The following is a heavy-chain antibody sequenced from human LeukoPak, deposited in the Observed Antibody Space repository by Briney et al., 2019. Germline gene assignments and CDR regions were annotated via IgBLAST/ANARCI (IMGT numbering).Heavy chain of an antibody. Sequence: GGSLRLSCAASGFNLNDYWMHWVRQGPGKGLVWVSRINSDGRSIDYADSVKGRFTISRDNARNSLYLQMNSLRAGDTAVYYCARDTTGDAGGVFDSWGQGTLVTVSS. D-gene: IGHD1-1*01. V-gene: IGHV3-74*01. CDR2: INSDGRSI. CDR3: ARDTTGDAGGVFDS. CDR1: GFNLNDYW. J-gene: IGHJ4*02.